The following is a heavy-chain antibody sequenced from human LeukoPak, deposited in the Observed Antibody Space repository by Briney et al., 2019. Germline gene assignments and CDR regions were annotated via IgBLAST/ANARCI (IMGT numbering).Heavy chain of an antibody. D-gene: IGHD6-13*01. CDR2: ISSYNGNT. CDR3: ARDRPGGSSLDY. V-gene: IGHV1-18*01. J-gene: IGHJ4*02. Sequence: ASVEVSCRASGYTFTTYGISWVRQAPGQGLEWMEWISSYNGNTNYAQKLQGRVTMTTDTSTSTAYMELRSLRSDDTAVYYCARDRPGGSSLDYWGQGTLVTVSS. CDR1: GYTFTTYG.